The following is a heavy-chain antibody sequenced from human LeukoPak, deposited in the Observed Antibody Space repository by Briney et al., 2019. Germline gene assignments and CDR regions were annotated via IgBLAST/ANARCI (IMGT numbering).Heavy chain of an antibody. V-gene: IGHV3-74*01. CDR3: ARESSFSGSYTAGHYFDY. D-gene: IGHD1-26*01. CDR1: GFTFSSYW. CDR2: INSDVSST. J-gene: IGHJ4*02. Sequence: GGSLRLSCAASGFTFSSYWMHWVRQAPGKGLVWVSRINSDVSSTSYADSVKGRFTISRDNAKNTLYLQMNSLRAEDTAVYYCARESSFSGSYTAGHYFDYWGQGTLVTVSS.